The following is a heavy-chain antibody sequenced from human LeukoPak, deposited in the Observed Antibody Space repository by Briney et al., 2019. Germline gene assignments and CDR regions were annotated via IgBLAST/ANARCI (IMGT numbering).Heavy chain of an antibody. D-gene: IGHD3-22*01. Sequence: SETLSLTCTVSGYSISSGYYWGWIRQPPGKGLEWIGSIYHSGSTYYNPSLKSRVTISVDTSKNQFSLKLSSVTAADTAVYYCARGVSSGYNIPFDYWGQGALVTVSS. J-gene: IGHJ4*02. V-gene: IGHV4-38-2*02. CDR1: GYSISSGYY. CDR2: IYHSGST. CDR3: ARGVSSGYNIPFDY.